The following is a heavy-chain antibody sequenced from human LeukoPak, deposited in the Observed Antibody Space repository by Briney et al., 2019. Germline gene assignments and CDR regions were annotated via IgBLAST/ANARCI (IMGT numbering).Heavy chain of an antibody. V-gene: IGHV3-49*03. CDR2: IRSKINGGTT. CDR3: TRDQYSSGWYDILFDY. CDR1: GFTFGDYA. Sequence: GGSLRLSCTASGFTFGDYAMSWFRQAPGKGLEWVGFIRSKINGGTTEYAASVKGRFTISRDDSKSIAYLQMKSLKTEDTAVYYCTRDQYSSGWYDILFDYWGQGTLVTVSS. D-gene: IGHD6-19*01. J-gene: IGHJ4*02.